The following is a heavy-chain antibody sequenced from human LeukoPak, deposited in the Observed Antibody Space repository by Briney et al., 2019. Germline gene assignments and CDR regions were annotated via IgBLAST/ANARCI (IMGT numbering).Heavy chain of an antibody. CDR2: IYTSGST. Sequence: PSETLSLTCTVSGGSISSGSYYWSWIRQPAGKGLEWIGRIYTSGSTNYNPSLKSRVTISVDTSKNQFSLKLSSVTAADTAVYYCAREAGIPLAGELNDYWGQGTLVTVSS. V-gene: IGHV4-61*02. CDR3: AREAGIPLAGELNDY. D-gene: IGHD6-19*01. CDR1: GGSISSGSYY. J-gene: IGHJ4*02.